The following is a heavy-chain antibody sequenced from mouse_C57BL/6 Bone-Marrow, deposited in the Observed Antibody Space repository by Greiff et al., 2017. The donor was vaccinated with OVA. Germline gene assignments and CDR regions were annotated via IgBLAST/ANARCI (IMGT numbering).Heavy chain of an antibody. J-gene: IGHJ2*01. V-gene: IGHV1-5*01. CDR1: GYTFTSYW. CDR2: IYPGNSDT. Sequence: VQLKESGTVLARPGASVKLSCKTSGYTFTSYWMHWVKQRPGQGLEWIGAIYPGNSDTSYNQKFKGKAKLTAVTSASTAYLERSSLTTEDSAVYYCTRKLRRSPRDYWGQGTTLTVSS. CDR3: TRKLRRSPRDY. D-gene: IGHD2-12*01.